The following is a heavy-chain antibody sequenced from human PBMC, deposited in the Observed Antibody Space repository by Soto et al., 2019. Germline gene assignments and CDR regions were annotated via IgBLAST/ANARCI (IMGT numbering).Heavy chain of an antibody. CDR2: INSDGSST. CDR3: ANRITMVRGPPHY. V-gene: IGHV3-74*01. CDR1: GFTFSSYW. Sequence: GGSLRLSCAASGFTFSSYWMHWVRQAPGKGLVWVSRINSDGSSTSYADSVKGRFTISRDNAKNTLYLQMNSLRAEDTAVYYCANRITMVRGPPHYWGQGTLVTVSS. D-gene: IGHD3-10*01. J-gene: IGHJ4*02.